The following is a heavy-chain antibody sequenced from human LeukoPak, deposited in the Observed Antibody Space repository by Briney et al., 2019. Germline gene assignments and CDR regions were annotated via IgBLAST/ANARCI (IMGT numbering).Heavy chain of an antibody. J-gene: IGHJ5*02. Sequence: GASVKVSCKASGYTFTRYYMHWVRQAPGQGLEWMGWINPNSGGTNYAQKFQGRVTMTRDTSISTAYMELSRLRSDDTAVYYCARVAYCGGDCYNWFAPWGQGTLVTVSS. CDR3: ARVAYCGGDCYNWFAP. V-gene: IGHV1-2*02. CDR1: GYTFTRYY. D-gene: IGHD2-21*02. CDR2: INPNSGGT.